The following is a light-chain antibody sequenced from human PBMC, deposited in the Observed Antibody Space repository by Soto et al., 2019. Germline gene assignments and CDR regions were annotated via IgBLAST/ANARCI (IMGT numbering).Light chain of an antibody. J-gene: IGLJ2*01. V-gene: IGLV1-40*01. Sequence: QSVLTQPPSASGTPGQRVTISCSGGDSNIGSNPVYWYQQLPGSVPKLLISDNSNRPSGVPDRFSGSKSGTSASLAISGLQAEDEADYYCQSYDSSLSVIFGGGTKLTVL. CDR1: DSNIGSNP. CDR2: DNS. CDR3: QSYDSSLSVI.